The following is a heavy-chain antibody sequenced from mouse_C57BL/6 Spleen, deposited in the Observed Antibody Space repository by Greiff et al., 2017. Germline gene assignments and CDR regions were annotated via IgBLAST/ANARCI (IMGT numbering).Heavy chain of an antibody. D-gene: IGHD1-1*01. CDR1: GYTFTSYW. CDR3: ARSGSYYYGGSYGYFDV. Sequence: QVQLQQPGAELVRPGSSVKLSCKASGYTFTSYWMRWVKQRPIQGLEWIGNIYPSDSETHYNQKFKDKATLTADKSSSTAYMQLRSLTSEDSAVYYCARSGSYYYGGSYGYFDVWGTGTTVTVSS. CDR2: IYPSDSET. V-gene: IGHV1-52*01. J-gene: IGHJ1*03.